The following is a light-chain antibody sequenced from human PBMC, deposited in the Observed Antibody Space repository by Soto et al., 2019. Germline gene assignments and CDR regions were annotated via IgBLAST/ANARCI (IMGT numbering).Light chain of an antibody. V-gene: IGKV1-9*01. Sequence: IRLTQSPSSLSASVGDRVTTTSRASQGIINYLAWYEQKPGKAPKLLIYGASTLQSGVPSRFGGSGSGTDFTLTVSSLQPEDFATYCGQQLFMYPPTFGPGPKVHIK. CDR3: QQLFMYPPT. J-gene: IGKJ3*01. CDR2: GAS. CDR1: QGIINY.